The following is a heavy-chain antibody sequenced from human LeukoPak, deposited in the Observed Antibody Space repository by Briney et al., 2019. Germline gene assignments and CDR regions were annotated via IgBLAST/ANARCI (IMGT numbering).Heavy chain of an antibody. CDR3: ARSRLFSYDGFDM. CDR1: GYTFTGYY. V-gene: IGHV1-2*02. Sequence: ASVKVSCKASGYTFTGYYMHWVRQAPGQGVEWMGWINANSGGTDYAQKFQGRVTMTRDTSISTAYMELSRLRSDDTAVFYCARSRLFSYDGFDMWGQGTMVTVSS. D-gene: IGHD2-21*01. J-gene: IGHJ3*02. CDR2: INANSGGT.